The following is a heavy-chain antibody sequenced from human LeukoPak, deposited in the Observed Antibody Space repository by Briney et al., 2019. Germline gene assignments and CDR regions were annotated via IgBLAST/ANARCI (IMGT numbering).Heavy chain of an antibody. CDR1: GFTFSSHA. CDR2: ISYDGSNK. V-gene: IGHV3-30-3*01. J-gene: IGHJ4*02. D-gene: IGHD6-19*01. Sequence: PGESLRLSCAASGFTFSSHAMHWVRQAPGKGLEWVAVISYDGSNKYYADSVKGRFTISRDNSKNTLYLQMNSLRAEDTAVYYCARASRLSGWYSFSYWGQGTLVTVSS. CDR3: ARASRLSGWYSFSY.